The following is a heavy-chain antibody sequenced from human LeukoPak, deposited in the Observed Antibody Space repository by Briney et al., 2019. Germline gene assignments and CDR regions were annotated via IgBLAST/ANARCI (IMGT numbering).Heavy chain of an antibody. V-gene: IGHV3-9*01. Sequence: GGSLRLSCAASGFTFDDYAMHWVRQAPGKGLEWVSGISWNSGSIGYADSVKGRFTISRDNAKNSLYLQMNSLRAEDTAVYYCARDMETTIFGVVIHYYYYYYMDVWGKGTTVTVSS. D-gene: IGHD3-3*01. CDR2: ISWNSGSI. CDR1: GFTFDDYA. CDR3: ARDMETTIFGVVIHYYYYYYMDV. J-gene: IGHJ6*03.